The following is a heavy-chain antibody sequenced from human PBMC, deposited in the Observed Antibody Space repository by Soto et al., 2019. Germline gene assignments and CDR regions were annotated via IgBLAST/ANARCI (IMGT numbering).Heavy chain of an antibody. V-gene: IGHV3-23*01. D-gene: IGHD3-16*01. CDR1: GFTFSSYA. Sequence: GGSLRLSCAASGFTFSSYAMSWVRQAPGKGLEWVSAISGSGGSTYYADSVKGRFTISRDNSKNTLYLQMNSLRAEDTAVYYCAKVLKPWGEVSNDAFDIWGQGTMVTVSS. CDR3: AKVLKPWGEVSNDAFDI. J-gene: IGHJ3*02. CDR2: ISGSGGST.